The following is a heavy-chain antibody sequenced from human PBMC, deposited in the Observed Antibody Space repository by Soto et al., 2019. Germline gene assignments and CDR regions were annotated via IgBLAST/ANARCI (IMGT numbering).Heavy chain of an antibody. D-gene: IGHD2-15*01. Sequence: GESLKISCQGSGERVNTYWISWVRQTPGKGLEWMCIIYPGDSDTGYNPSFQGQVTISADKSINTTYLQWASLKASDTATYYCARQSGDCRSGRCYPLIPHGMDVGGQGTTVTVSS. CDR3: ARQSGDCRSGRCYPLIPHGMDV. CDR2: IYPGDSDT. J-gene: IGHJ6*02. V-gene: IGHV5-51*01. CDR1: GERVNTYW.